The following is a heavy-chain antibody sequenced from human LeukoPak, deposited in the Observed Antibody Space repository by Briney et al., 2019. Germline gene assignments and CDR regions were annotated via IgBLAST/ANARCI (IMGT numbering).Heavy chain of an antibody. V-gene: IGHV1-18*01. CDR2: ISAYNGNT. CDR1: GYTFTSYG. CDR3: ARDRSPGYYDSSGYPEFDY. J-gene: IGHJ4*02. D-gene: IGHD3-22*01. Sequence: EASVKVSCKASGYTFTSYGISWVRQAPGQGLEWMGWISAYNGNTNCAQKLQGRVTMTTDTSTSTAYMELRSLRSDDTAVYYCARDRSPGYYDSSGYPEFDYWGQGTLVTVSS.